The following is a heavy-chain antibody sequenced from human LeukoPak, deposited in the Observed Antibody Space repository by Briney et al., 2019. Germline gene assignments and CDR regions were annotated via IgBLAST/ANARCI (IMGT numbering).Heavy chain of an antibody. D-gene: IGHD4-23*01. J-gene: IGHJ3*02. CDR2: IYHSGST. CDR3: ARGTVVTSGPSDAFDI. Sequence: PSQTLSLTCTVSGGSISSGGYYWSWIRQPPGKGLEWIGYIYHSGSTYYNPSLKSRVTISVDRSKNQFSLKLSSVTAADTAVYYCARGTVVTSGPSDAFDIWGQGTMVTVSS. CDR1: GGSISSGGYY. V-gene: IGHV4-30-2*01.